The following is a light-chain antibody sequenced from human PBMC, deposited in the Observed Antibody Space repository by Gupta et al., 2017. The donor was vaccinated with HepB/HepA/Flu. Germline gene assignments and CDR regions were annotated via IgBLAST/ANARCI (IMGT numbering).Light chain of an antibody. CDR2: YAS. Sequence: EIVLTQSPDFQSVTPKEKVTITCRASQSIGSRLHWYQLKPEQSPKLPIKYASHSCSAVPSRHTGQESGSDFTLTINILEAEDAATYYCHQSSSLPQTFGQGTKAEIK. J-gene: IGKJ1*01. CDR3: HQSSSLPQT. V-gene: IGKV6-21*01. CDR1: QSIGSR.